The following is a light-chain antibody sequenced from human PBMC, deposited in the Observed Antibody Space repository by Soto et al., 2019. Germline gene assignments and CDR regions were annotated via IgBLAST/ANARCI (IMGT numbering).Light chain of an antibody. CDR2: EAS. CDR3: QEYHSYSWT. Sequence: TQMTHPPSPLSASETDTLTITLRASQNINEWLAWYQQKPGKAPKLLIYEASTLQSGVPSRFSGSGSGTEFTLTISSLQPDDFATYYCQEYHSYSWTFGQGTKVDI. CDR1: QNINEW. J-gene: IGKJ1*01. V-gene: IGKV1-5*03.